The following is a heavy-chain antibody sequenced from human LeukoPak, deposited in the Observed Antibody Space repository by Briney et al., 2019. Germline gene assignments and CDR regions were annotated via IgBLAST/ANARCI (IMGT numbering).Heavy chain of an antibody. CDR1: GFTFSSYW. D-gene: IGHD4-17*01. J-gene: IGHJ4*02. CDR2: IKRDGSEK. Sequence: GGSLSLSCAASGFTFSSYWMSWVRQAPGKGLEWVANIKRDGSEKYYVDSVKGRFTISRDNAKNSLYLQMNSLRAEEAAVYYCARGYGDSIHFDYWGQGTLVTVSS. CDR3: ARGYGDSIHFDY. V-gene: IGHV3-7*04.